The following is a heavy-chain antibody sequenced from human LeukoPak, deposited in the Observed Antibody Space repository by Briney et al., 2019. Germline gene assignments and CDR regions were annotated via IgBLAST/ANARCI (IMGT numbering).Heavy chain of an antibody. CDR2: INPNSGGT. J-gene: IGHJ4*02. CDR1: GYTFTGYY. V-gene: IGHV1-2*02. CDR3: ATLNSITFGGVIVPFDY. D-gene: IGHD3-16*02. Sequence: ASVKVSCKASGYTFTGYYMHWVRQAPGQGLEWMGWINPNSGGTNYAQKFQGRVTMTRDTSISTAYMELSRLRSDDTSVYYCATLNSITFGGVIVPFDYWGQGTLVTVSS.